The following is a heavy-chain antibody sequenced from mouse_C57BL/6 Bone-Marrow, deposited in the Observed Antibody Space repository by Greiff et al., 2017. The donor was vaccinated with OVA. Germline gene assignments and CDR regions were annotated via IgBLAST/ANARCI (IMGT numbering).Heavy chain of an antibody. V-gene: IGHV1-26*01. CDR2: LNPNNGGT. J-gene: IGHJ4*01. CDR3: ARGGIGVGCYCALDY. Sequence: VQLQQSGPELVKPGASVKISCKASGYTFTDYYMNWVKQSHGKSLEWIGDLNPNNGGTSYNQKFKGKATLTVDKSSSTAYMELRSLTSEDSAVYYCARGGIGVGCYCALDYWGQGTTVTVSS. D-gene: IGHD1-1*02. CDR1: GYTFTDYY.